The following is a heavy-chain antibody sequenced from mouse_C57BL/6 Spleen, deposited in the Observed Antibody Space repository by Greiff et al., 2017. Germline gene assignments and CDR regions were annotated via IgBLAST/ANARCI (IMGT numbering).Heavy chain of an antibody. Sequence: QVQLQQSGAELARPGASVKMSCKASGYTFTSYTMHWVKQRPGQGLEWIGYINPSSGYTKYNQKFKDKATLTADKTSSTAYMQLSSLTSEDSAVXYCARSYFTTVVASYAMDYWGQGTSVTVSS. J-gene: IGHJ4*01. D-gene: IGHD1-1*01. CDR1: GYTFTSYT. CDR2: INPSSGYT. CDR3: ARSYFTTVVASYAMDY. V-gene: IGHV1-4*01.